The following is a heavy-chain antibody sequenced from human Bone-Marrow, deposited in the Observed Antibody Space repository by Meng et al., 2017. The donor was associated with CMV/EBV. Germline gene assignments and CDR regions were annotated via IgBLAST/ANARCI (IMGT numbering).Heavy chain of an antibody. Sequence: SETLSLTCTVSGGSISSYYFNWIRQPPGKGLEWIGYIYYSGSTSYNPSLQSRVTISVDTSKNQFSLKLSSVTAADTAVYYCARFPLSFDRLATHYYGMDVWGPGNTVNIAS. CDR2: IYYSGST. J-gene: IGHJ6*02. V-gene: IGHV4-59*01. D-gene: IGHD3-9*01. CDR3: ARFPLSFDRLATHYYGMDV. CDR1: GGSISSYY.